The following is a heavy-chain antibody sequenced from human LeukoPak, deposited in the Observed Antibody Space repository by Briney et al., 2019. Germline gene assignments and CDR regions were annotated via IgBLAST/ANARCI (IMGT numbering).Heavy chain of an antibody. CDR1: GYTFTDYY. D-gene: IGHD3-16*01. J-gene: IGHJ4*02. CDR2: VDPEDGET. CDR3: ATPPGRWGGY. Sequence: ASVKVSRKVSGYTFTDYYMHWVQQAPGKGLEWMGLVDPEDGETIYAEKFQGRVTITADTSTDTAYMELSSLRSEDTAVYYCATPPGRWGGYWGQGTLVTVSS. V-gene: IGHV1-69-2*01.